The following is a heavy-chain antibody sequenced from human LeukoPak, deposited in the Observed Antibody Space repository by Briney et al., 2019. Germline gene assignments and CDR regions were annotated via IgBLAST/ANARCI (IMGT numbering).Heavy chain of an antibody. D-gene: IGHD6-13*01. Sequence: GGSLRLSCAASGFTFSSYAMSWVRQAPGKGLEWVSAISGSGGSTYYADSMKGRFTISRDNSKNTLYLQMNSLRAEDTAVYYCAKHSSSWYFFFLGGDYWGQGTLVTVSS. J-gene: IGHJ4*02. CDR1: GFTFSSYA. V-gene: IGHV3-23*01. CDR2: ISGSGGST. CDR3: AKHSSSWYFFFLGGDY.